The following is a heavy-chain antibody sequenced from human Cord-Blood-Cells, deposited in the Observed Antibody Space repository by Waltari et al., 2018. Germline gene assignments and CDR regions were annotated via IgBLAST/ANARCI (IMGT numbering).Heavy chain of an antibody. CDR3: ASRPLGIKWYGMDV. CDR1: GGSFSGYY. CDR2: INHSGST. Sequence: QVQLQQWGAGLLKPSETLSLTCAVYGGSFSGYYWIRTRQPPGKGLEWIGEINHSGSTNYNPSLKSRVTISVDTSKNQFSLKLSSVTAADTAVYYCASRPLGIKWYGMDVWGQGTTVTVSS. D-gene: IGHD7-27*01. V-gene: IGHV4-34*01. J-gene: IGHJ6*02.